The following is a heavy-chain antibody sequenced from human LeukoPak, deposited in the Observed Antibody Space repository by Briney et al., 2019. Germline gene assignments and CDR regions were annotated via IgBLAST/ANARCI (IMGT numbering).Heavy chain of an antibody. CDR3: ARDAYYYDSSAYDLAY. CDR1: GGSISSYY. Sequence: SETLSLPCTVSGGSISSYYWSWIRQPPGKGLEWIGYIYYSGSTNYNPSLKSRVTISVDTSKNQFSLKLSSVTAADTAVYYCARDAYYYDSSAYDLAYWGQGTLVTVSS. D-gene: IGHD3-22*01. V-gene: IGHV4-59*01. CDR2: IYYSGST. J-gene: IGHJ4*02.